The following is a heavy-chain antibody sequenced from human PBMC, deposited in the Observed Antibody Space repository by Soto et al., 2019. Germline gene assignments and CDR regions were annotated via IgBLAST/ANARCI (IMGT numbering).Heavy chain of an antibody. D-gene: IGHD5-18*01. CDR2: IIPIFGTA. J-gene: IGHJ6*02. V-gene: IGHV1-69*13. Sequence: SVKVSCKASGGTFSSYAISWVRQAPGQGLEWMGGIIPIFGTANYAQKFQGRVTITADESTSTAYMELSSLRSEDTAVYYCARDDPGYSYGSLYYYGMDVWGQGTTVTVSS. CDR1: GGTFSSYA. CDR3: ARDDPGYSYGSLYYYGMDV.